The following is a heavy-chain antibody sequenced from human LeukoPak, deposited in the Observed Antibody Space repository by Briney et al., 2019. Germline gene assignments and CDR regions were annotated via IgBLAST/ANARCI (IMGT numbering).Heavy chain of an antibody. CDR1: GGSFSGYY. D-gene: IGHD3-16*01. Sequence: PSETLSLTCAVYGGSFSGYYWSWIRQPPGKGLEWIGEINHSGSTNYNPSLKSRVTISVDTSKNQFSLKLSSVTAADTAVYYCGRGKRREEKVMLLGFDYWGQETLVTVSS. V-gene: IGHV4-34*01. CDR3: GRGKRREEKVMLLGFDY. CDR2: INHSGST. J-gene: IGHJ4*02.